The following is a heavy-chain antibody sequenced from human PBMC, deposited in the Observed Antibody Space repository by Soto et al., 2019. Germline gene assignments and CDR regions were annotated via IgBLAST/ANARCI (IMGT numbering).Heavy chain of an antibody. CDR2: ILNDGSNR. V-gene: IGHV3-33*01. Sequence: QVQLVESGGGVVQPGRSLRLSCAASGFTFSNYGMHWVRQAPGKGLEWVAVILNDGSNRYHADSVKDRFTISRDNSKNTLYLQMNSLRAEDTAVYYCARDDEYSGNGMDVWGHGTKVNVS. CDR1: GFTFSNYG. J-gene: IGHJ6*02. CDR3: ARDDEYSGNGMDV. D-gene: IGHD3-10*01.